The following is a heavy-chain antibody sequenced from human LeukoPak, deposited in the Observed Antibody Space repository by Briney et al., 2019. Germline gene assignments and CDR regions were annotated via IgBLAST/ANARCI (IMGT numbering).Heavy chain of an antibody. J-gene: IGHJ4*02. CDR1: GFTFSAYT. D-gene: IGHD3-10*01. CDR2: ISGSEDYI. V-gene: IGHV3-21*01. Sequence: GGSLRLSCVVSGFTFSAYTMNWVRQAPGKGLEWVSSISGSEDYIYYADSVEGRFTVSRDNAKNSLFLHMNSLRAEDTAVYFCARLPHYYGNNNWGQGTLVTVSS. CDR3: ARLPHYYGNNN.